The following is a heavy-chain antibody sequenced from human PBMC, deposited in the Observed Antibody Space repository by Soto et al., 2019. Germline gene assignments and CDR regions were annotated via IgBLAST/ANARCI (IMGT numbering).Heavy chain of an antibody. CDR2: MNPNSGNT. CDR3: ARGWPRFFVCFIAARPFYFDY. D-gene: IGHD6-6*01. Sequence: ASVKVSCKASGYTFTSYDINWVRQATGQGLEWMGWMNPNSGNTGYAQKFQGRVTMTRNTSISTAYMELSSLRSEDTAVYYCARGWPRFFVCFIAARPFYFDYWGQGTLVTVSS. J-gene: IGHJ4*02. V-gene: IGHV1-8*01. CDR1: GYTFTSYD.